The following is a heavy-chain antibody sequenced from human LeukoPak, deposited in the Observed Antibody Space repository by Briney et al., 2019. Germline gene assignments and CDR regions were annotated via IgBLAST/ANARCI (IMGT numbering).Heavy chain of an antibody. V-gene: IGHV3-48*01. CDR3: ARDAWFGELGGMDV. CDR1: GFTFSSYS. J-gene: IGHJ6*02. CDR2: ISSSSSTI. Sequence: GGSLRPSCAASGFTFSSYSMNWVRQAPGKGLEWVSYISSSSSTIYYADSVKGRFTISRDNAKTSLYLQMNRLRAEDTAVYYCARDAWFGELGGMDVWGQGTTVTVSS. D-gene: IGHD3-10*01.